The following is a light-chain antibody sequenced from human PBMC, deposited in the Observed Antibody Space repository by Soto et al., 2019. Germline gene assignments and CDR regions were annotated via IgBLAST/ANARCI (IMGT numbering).Light chain of an antibody. J-gene: IGLJ1*01. CDR2: QVN. V-gene: IGLV2-14*01. CDR3: SSYTSGTTPLV. Sequence: QSAQTQPASVSGSPGQSITISCTGTSSDVGGYIYVSWYQQHPGKAPKLMIYQVNNRPSGVSNRFSGSKSGNTASLTISALQAEDEADYYCSSYTSGTTPLVFGTGTKLTVL. CDR1: SSDVGGYIY.